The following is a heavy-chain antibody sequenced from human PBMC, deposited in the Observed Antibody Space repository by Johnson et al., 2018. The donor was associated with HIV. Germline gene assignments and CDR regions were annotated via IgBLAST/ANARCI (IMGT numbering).Heavy chain of an antibody. D-gene: IGHD2-21*01. V-gene: IGHV3-30*14. Sequence: QVQLVESGGGAVQPGRSLTLSCAASGFTFSIHAMYWVRQAPGKGLEWVAVISSQGTTSYYADSVKGRFTVSRDNSKNTLYLQINSLRPEDTALYYCARRVALIYSFDIWGQGTMVAVSS. CDR1: GFTFSIHA. CDR2: ISSQGTTS. J-gene: IGHJ3*02. CDR3: ARRVALIYSFDI.